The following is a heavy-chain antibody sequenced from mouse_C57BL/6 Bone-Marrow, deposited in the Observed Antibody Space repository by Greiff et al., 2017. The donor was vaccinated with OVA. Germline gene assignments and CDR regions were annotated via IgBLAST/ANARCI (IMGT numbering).Heavy chain of an antibody. CDR1: GFNIKDDY. CDR2: IDPENGDT. J-gene: IGHJ2*01. CDR3: RAYSGDY. V-gene: IGHV14-4*01. D-gene: IGHD2-10*01. Sequence: EVKLMESGAELVRPGASVKLSCTASGFNIKDDYMHWVKQRPEQGLEWIGWIDPENGDTEYASKFQGKATITADTSSNTAYLQLSSLTSEDTAVYYCRAYSGDYGGQGTTLTVSS.